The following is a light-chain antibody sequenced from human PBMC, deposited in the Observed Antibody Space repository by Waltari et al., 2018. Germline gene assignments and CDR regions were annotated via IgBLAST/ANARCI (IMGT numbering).Light chain of an antibody. CDR2: GNS. V-gene: IGLV1-40*01. Sequence: QSVLTQPPSVSGAPGQRVTLSCTGTSPHIGSGYDVHWYQHLPGTAPKLLIHGNSNRPSGVPDRFSGSKSGTSASLAITGLQADDEADYYCQSYDISLSGYVFGTGTKVTVL. J-gene: IGLJ1*01. CDR1: SPHIGSGYD. CDR3: QSYDISLSGYV.